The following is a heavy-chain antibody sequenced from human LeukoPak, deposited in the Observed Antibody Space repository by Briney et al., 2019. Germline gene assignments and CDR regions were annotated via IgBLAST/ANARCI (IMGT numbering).Heavy chain of an antibody. CDR1: GFTFSSYW. V-gene: IGHV3-7*01. CDR3: AREVAHGDYDWFDP. D-gene: IGHD4-17*01. J-gene: IGHJ5*02. CDR2: IKQDGSEK. Sequence: PGGSLRLSCAASGFTFSSYWMSWVRQAPGKGLEWVANIKQDGSEKYYVDSVKGRFTISRDNAKNSLYLQMNSLRAEDTAVYYCAREVAHGDYDWFDPWGQGTLVTVSS.